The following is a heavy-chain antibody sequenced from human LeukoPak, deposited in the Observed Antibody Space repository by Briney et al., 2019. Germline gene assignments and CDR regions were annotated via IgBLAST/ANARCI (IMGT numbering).Heavy chain of an antibody. CDR3: ARVYCSDGSCYSFDY. Sequence: SETLSLTCTVSGGSISSYYWGWIRQPPGKGLEWIASIYYSGTTYYNPSLKSRVTISVATSKNQFSLKLSSVDAADTAVYYCARVYCSDGSCYSFDYWGQGTLVTVSS. CDR2: IYYSGTT. D-gene: IGHD2-15*01. V-gene: IGHV4-39*07. J-gene: IGHJ4*02. CDR1: GGSISSYY.